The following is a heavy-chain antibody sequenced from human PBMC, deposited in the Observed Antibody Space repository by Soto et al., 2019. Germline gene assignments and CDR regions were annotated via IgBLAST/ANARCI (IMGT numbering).Heavy chain of an antibody. CDR3: ARGREYYGSGDYYYYGMDV. V-gene: IGHV1-3*01. D-gene: IGHD3-10*01. CDR1: GYSFTSYA. Sequence: QVQLVQSGAEVKKPGASVKVSCKASGYSFTSYAMHWVRQAPGQRLEWMGWINAGNGNTKNSQRFQGRVTITRDTSASTAYMELSSLRSEDTAVYYCARGREYYGSGDYYYYGMDVWGQGTTVTVSS. CDR2: INAGNGNT. J-gene: IGHJ6*02.